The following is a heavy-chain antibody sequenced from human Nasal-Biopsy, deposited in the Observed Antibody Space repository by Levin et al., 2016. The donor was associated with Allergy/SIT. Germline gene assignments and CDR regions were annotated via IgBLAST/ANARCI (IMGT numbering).Heavy chain of an antibody. V-gene: IGHV4-59*01. CDR3: ARAPGEYSGYEYAFDV. D-gene: IGHD5-12*01. Sequence: SETLSLTCTISDDSISGDYWSWIRLPPGKGLEWIGYISYREGTKYNPSLKSRVTILIDTSKKQVSLRLTSVTAADTAVYYCARAPGEYSGYEYAFDVWGQGTKVTVAS. CDR1: DDSISGDY. CDR2: ISYREGT. J-gene: IGHJ3*01.